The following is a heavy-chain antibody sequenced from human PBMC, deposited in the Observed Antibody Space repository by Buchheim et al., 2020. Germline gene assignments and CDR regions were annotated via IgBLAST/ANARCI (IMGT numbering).Heavy chain of an antibody. CDR3: ARGGGLIQLWRTAIDY. CDR1: GGSFSGYY. J-gene: IGHJ4*02. D-gene: IGHD5-18*01. CDR2: INHSGST. V-gene: IGHV4-34*01. Sequence: QVQLQQWGAGLLKPSETLSLTCAVYGGSFSGYYWSWIRQPPGKGLEWIGEINHSGSTNYNPSLKSRVTISVDTSQNQLSLKLSSVTAADTAVYYCARGGGLIQLWRTAIDYWGQGTL.